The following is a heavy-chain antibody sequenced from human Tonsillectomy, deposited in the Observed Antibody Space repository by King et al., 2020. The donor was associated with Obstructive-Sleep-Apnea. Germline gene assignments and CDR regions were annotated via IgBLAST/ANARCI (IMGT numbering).Heavy chain of an antibody. D-gene: IGHD3-22*01. J-gene: IGHJ4*02. CDR1: GYTFTSYD. CDR2: MNPNSGNT. V-gene: IGHV1-8*01. Sequence: QLVQSGAEVKKPGASVQVSCKASGYTFTSYDINWLRQATGQGLEWMGWMNPNSGNTGYAQKFQGRVTMTRNTSISTASMELSSLRSEDTAVYYCARGYYDSSGYSFDYWGPGTLVTVPS. CDR3: ARGYYDSSGYSFDY.